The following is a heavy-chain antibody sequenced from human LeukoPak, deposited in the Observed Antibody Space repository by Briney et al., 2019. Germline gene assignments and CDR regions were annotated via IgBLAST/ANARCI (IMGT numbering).Heavy chain of an antibody. V-gene: IGHV5-51*01. Sequence: GESLKISCKGSGYSFTSYWIVWVRQMPGKGLEWMGIIYPGDSDTRYSPSYQGQVTISADKSISTAYLQWSSLKASDTAMYYCARRQGSSPTGFDYWGQGTLVTVSS. CDR1: GYSFTSYW. J-gene: IGHJ4*02. D-gene: IGHD6-13*01. CDR3: ARRQGSSPTGFDY. CDR2: IYPGDSDT.